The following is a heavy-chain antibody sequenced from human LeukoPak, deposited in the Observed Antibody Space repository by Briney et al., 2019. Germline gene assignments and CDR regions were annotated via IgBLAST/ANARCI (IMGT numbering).Heavy chain of an antibody. J-gene: IGHJ4*02. V-gene: IGHV3-30*03. CDR1: GFTFSSYG. CDR2: ISYDGSNK. D-gene: IGHD1-1*01. CDR3: ARDWKTNSFDY. Sequence: GGSLRLSCAASGFTFSSYGMHWVRQAPGKGLEWVAVISYDGSNKYYADYVKGRFTISRDISKNTLYLQMDSLRAEDTAIYYCARDWKTNSFDYWGQGTLVTVSS.